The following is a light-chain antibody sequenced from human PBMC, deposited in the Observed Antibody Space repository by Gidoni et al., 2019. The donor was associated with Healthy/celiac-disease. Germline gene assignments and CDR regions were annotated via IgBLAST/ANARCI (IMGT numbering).Light chain of an antibody. CDR1: SSNIGNNY. CDR3: GTWDSSLSAV. J-gene: IGLJ2*01. V-gene: IGLV1-51*02. Sequence: QSVLTQPPSVSAAPGPKVTISCSGSSSNIGNNYVSWYQQHPGTAPKLLLYENNKRPSGIPDRFSGSKSGTSATLGITGLQTGDEADYYCGTWDSSLSAVFGGGTKLTVL. CDR2: ENN.